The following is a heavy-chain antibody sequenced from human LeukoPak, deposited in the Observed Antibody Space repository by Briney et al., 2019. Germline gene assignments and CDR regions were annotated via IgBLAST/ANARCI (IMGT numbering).Heavy chain of an antibody. CDR2: IHYTGI. Sequence: PSETLSLTCSVSDGSISGTPYFWGWFRQPPGKGPEWIGNIHYTGIVYSPSLQSRVTISVDTSKNQFPLKLYSLTAADTAVYFCARVTRYDDSRTYSYMDVWGKGTTVTVSS. D-gene: IGHD4-17*01. J-gene: IGHJ6*03. V-gene: IGHV4-39*06. CDR1: DGSISGTPYF. CDR3: ARVTRYDDSRTYSYMDV.